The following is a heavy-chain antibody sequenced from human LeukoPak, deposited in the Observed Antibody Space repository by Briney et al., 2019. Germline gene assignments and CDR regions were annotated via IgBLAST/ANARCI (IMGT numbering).Heavy chain of an antibody. V-gene: IGHV4-34*01. D-gene: IGHD6-19*01. Sequence: SETLSLTCAVYGGSFSGYYWSWIRQPPGKGLEWIGEINHSGSTNYNPSLKSRVTISVDTSKNQFSPKLSSVTAADTAVYYCARRSSGWKFDYWGQGALVTVSS. CDR3: ARRSSGWKFDY. CDR2: INHSGST. J-gene: IGHJ4*02. CDR1: GGSFSGYY.